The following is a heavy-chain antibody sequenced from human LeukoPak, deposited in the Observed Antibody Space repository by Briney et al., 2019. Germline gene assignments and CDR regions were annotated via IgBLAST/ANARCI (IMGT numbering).Heavy chain of an antibody. D-gene: IGHD2-2*01. V-gene: IGHV3-23*01. CDR2: ISGSGGST. CDR3: ARSPYCSSTSCYLYFQH. Sequence: GGSLRLSCGASGFTFSTYAMSWVRQAPGKGLEWVSAISGSGGSTYYADSVKGRFTISRDNSKNTLYLQMNSLRAEDTAVYYCARSPYCSSTSCYLYFQHWGQGTLVTVSS. CDR1: GFTFSTYA. J-gene: IGHJ1*01.